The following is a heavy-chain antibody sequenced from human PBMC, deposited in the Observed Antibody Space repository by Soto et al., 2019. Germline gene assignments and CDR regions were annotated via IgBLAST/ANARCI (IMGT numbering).Heavy chain of an antibody. Sequence: PGGSLRLSCVASGFSFSSYTMHWVRQAPGRGLEWVSDISSSSTTIDYSDSVKGRFTVSRDNSKNTLYLQMNSLRVEDTAVYYCARAVRSGSYPYYYYGMDVWGQGTTVTVSS. CDR3: ARAVRSGSYPYYYYGMDV. D-gene: IGHD3-10*01. CDR2: ISSSSTTI. J-gene: IGHJ6*02. CDR1: GFSFSSYT. V-gene: IGHV3-48*01.